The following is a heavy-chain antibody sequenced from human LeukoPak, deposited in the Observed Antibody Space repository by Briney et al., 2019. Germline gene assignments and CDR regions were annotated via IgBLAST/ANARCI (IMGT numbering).Heavy chain of an antibody. D-gene: IGHD3-9*01. CDR1: GGSISSSSHY. Sequence: PSETLSLTCTVSGGSISSSSHYWGWIRQPPGKGLEWIGSIYYSGSTYYNPSLKSRVTISVDTSKNQFSLKLSSVTAADTAVYYCARHYDILTGYYGFDPWGQGTLVTVSS. V-gene: IGHV4-39*01. CDR3: ARHYDILTGYYGFDP. J-gene: IGHJ5*02. CDR2: IYYSGST.